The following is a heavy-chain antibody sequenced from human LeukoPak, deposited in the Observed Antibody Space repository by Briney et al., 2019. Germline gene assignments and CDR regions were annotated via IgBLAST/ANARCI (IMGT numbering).Heavy chain of an antibody. Sequence: RGSLRLSCAVSGFTFSNYGMNWVRQAPGKGLEWVSAISGSGDNTYYADSVKGRFTISRDNSKNTLYLQMNSLRAGDTAVYFCAKDLSSGHYWGQGILVTVSS. D-gene: IGHD2/OR15-2a*01. CDR1: GFTFSNYG. CDR2: ISGSGDNT. J-gene: IGHJ4*02. CDR3: AKDLSSGHY. V-gene: IGHV3-23*01.